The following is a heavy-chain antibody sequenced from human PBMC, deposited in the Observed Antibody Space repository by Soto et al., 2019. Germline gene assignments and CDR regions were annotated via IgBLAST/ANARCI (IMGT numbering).Heavy chain of an antibody. CDR2: IYHSGTT. V-gene: IGHV4-59*12. CDR3: ASGLVTTLHY. Sequence: SETLSLTYTVSGGSISSYYWSWIRQPPGKGLEWIGYIYHSGTTNSNPSLKSRVTISVDRSKNQFSLKLSSVTAADTAVYYCASGLVTTLHYWGQGTLVTVSS. D-gene: IGHD4-17*01. J-gene: IGHJ4*02. CDR1: GGSISSYY.